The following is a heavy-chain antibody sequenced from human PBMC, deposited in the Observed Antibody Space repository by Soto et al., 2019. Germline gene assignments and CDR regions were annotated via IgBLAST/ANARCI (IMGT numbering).Heavy chain of an antibody. V-gene: IGHV5-51*03. CDR3: ASISATIIGGVTNNRLDP. D-gene: IGHD3-3*01. J-gene: IGHJ5*02. Sequence: GESLKISCKGSGYSFTSYWIGWVRQMPGKGLEWMGIICPGDSDTRYSPSFQGQVTISADKSISTAYLQWSSLKASDTAIYYWASISATIIGGVTNNRLDPWGQGTLVTVSS. CDR1: GYSFTSYW. CDR2: ICPGDSDT.